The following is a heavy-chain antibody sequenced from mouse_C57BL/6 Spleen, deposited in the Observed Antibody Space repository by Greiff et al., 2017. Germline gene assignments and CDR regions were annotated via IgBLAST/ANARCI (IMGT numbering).Heavy chain of an antibody. CDR2: INPNDGGT. Sequence: EVQLQESGPELVKPGASVKMSCKASGYTFTDYNMHWVKQSHGKSLEWIGYINPNDGGTSYNQKFKGKATLTVYKTSSTADMELRSLTSEESAVYYCARTDYYYGSDYWGQGTTLTVSS. CDR1: GYTFTDYN. J-gene: IGHJ2*01. CDR3: ARTDYYYGSDY. D-gene: IGHD1-1*01. V-gene: IGHV1-22*01.